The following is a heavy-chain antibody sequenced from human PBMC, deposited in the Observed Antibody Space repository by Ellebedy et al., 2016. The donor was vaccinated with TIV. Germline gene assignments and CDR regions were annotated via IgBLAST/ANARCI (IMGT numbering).Heavy chain of an antibody. V-gene: IGHV4-39*07. CDR1: GGSISSSSYY. CDR3: AGTLSGYSYGALGRFDY. CDR2: IYYSGST. D-gene: IGHD5-18*01. Sequence: SETLSLXXTVSGGSISSSSYYWGWIRQPPGKGLEWIGSIYYSGSTYYNPSLKSRVTISVDTSKNQFSLKLSSVTAADTAVYYCAGTLSGYSYGALGRFDYWGQGTLVTVSS. J-gene: IGHJ4*02.